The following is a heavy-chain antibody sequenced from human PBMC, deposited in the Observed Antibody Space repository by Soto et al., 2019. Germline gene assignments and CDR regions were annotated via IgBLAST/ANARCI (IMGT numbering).Heavy chain of an antibody. CDR1: GFSLSTSGVG. J-gene: IGHJ4*02. V-gene: IGHV2-5*02. CDR2: IYWDDDK. CDR3: ARMGRYYDILTGYSWTIDY. D-gene: IGHD3-9*01. Sequence: QITLKESGPTLVKPTQTLTLTCTFSGFSLSTSGVGVGWIRQPPGKALEWLALIYWDDDKRYSPSLKSRLTTTKDTPKNQVVLKMTNMDPVDTATYYCARMGRYYDILTGYSWTIDYWGQGTLVTVSS.